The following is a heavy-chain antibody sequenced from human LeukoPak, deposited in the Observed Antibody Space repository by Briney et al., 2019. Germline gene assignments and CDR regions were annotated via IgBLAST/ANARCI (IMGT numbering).Heavy chain of an antibody. CDR1: GYTFTGYY. J-gene: IGHJ5*02. D-gene: IGHD4/OR15-4a*01. Sequence: ASVKVSCMASGYTFTGYYMHWVRQAPGQGREWMGWINTISGGTNYAQKFQGRVTKTKDTSISTAYMELSRLRSDYTAVYYCARLVRRGAFDPWGQGTLVTVAS. V-gene: IGHV1-2*02. CDR3: ARLVRRGAFDP. CDR2: INTISGGT.